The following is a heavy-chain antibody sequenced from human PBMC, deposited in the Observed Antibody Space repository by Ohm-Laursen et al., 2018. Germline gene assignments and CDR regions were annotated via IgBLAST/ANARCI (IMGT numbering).Heavy chain of an antibody. V-gene: IGHV1-46*01. CDR3: ARSADFYDSTGYCDY. CDR2: INPSGGST. CDR1: GYTLTRYY. Sequence: ASVKVSCNASGYTLTRYYMNWVRQAPGQGTEWMGIINPSGGSTSYAQKFKGRVTMTRDTSTSTVYMEVTSLRAEDTAVYYCARSADFYDSTGYCDYWGQGTLVTVSS. J-gene: IGHJ4*02. D-gene: IGHD3-22*01.